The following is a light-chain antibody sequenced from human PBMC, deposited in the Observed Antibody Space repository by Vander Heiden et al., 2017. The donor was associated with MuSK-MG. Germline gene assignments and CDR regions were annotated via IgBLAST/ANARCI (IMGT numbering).Light chain of an antibody. CDR1: SSNIGSNY. J-gene: IGLJ3*02. Sequence: QAVLTQPPSASGTPGQKVTTSCSGGSSNIGSNYVFWYHQLPGTAPKLLIFSKNQRASGVPYRFSGSKSGTSASLAISGLRSEDEADYYCAAWDDSLSGLVFGGGTKLTVL. CDR3: AAWDDSLSGLV. CDR2: SKN. V-gene: IGLV1-47*02.